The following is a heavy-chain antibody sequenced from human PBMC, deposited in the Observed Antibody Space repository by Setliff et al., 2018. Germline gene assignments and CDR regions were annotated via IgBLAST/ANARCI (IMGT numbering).Heavy chain of an antibody. CDR2: ISRSSTYI. V-gene: IGHV3-21*01. Sequence: ETLSLTCTVSGYSISSGYIWGWIRQPPGKGLEWVSSISRSSTYIYYADSMKGRFTISRDNAKNSLFLQMNSLRAEDTAVYYCVRDLHWGFDYWGLGTLVTVSS. CDR1: GYSISSGYI. CDR3: VRDLHWGFDY. D-gene: IGHD7-27*01. J-gene: IGHJ4*02.